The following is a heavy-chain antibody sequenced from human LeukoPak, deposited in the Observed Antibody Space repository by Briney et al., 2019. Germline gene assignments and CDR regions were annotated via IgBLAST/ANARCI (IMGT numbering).Heavy chain of an antibody. Sequence: ASVKVSCKASGYTFTGYYMHWVRQAPGQGLEWMGWISAYNGNTNYAQKLQGRVTMTTDTSTSTAYMELRSLRSDDTAVYYCARIRLWRPDAFDIWGQGTMVTVSS. CDR3: ARIRLWRPDAFDI. J-gene: IGHJ3*02. CDR2: ISAYNGNT. CDR1: GYTFTGYY. D-gene: IGHD2/OR15-2a*01. V-gene: IGHV1-18*04.